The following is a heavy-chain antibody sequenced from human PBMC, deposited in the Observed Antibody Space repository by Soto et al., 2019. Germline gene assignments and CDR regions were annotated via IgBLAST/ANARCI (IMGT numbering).Heavy chain of an antibody. CDR1: GGSFSGYY. J-gene: IGHJ4*02. D-gene: IGHD1-7*01. CDR3: ARDKTTGHFDY. V-gene: IGHV4-34*01. Sequence: QVQLQQWGAGLLKPSETLSLTCAVYGGSFSGYYWTWIRQPPGTGLEWIGEINHSGSTNYNPSLKSRVTLSVDTSKTQFSLKLTSVTAADTAVYYCARDKTTGHFDYWGQGTLVTVSS. CDR2: INHSGST.